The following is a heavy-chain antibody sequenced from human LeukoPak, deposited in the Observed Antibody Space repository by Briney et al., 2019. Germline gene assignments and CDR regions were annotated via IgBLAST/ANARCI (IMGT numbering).Heavy chain of an antibody. CDR3: ARVLRYFDWLSPVGY. Sequence: ASVKVSCKASGYTLTSYAMHWVRQAPGQRLEWMGWINAGNGNTKYSQKFQGRVTITRDTSASTAYMELSSLRSEDTAVYYCARVLRYFDWLSPVGYWGQGTLVTVSS. J-gene: IGHJ4*02. D-gene: IGHD3-9*01. CDR1: GYTLTSYA. V-gene: IGHV1-3*01. CDR2: INAGNGNT.